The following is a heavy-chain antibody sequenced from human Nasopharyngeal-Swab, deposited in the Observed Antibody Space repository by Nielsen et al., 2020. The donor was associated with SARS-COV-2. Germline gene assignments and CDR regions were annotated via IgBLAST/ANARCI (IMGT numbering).Heavy chain of an antibody. D-gene: IGHD5-12*01. CDR1: GFTFRSYA. Sequence: GESLKISCAASGFTFRSYAISWVRQAPGKGLEWVSVISGSDHTTYYADSVKGRFTISRDNSKNTLDLQMNSLRAEDTAIYYCAKDRDSGDDSGEYYHYYGMDVWGQGTTVTVSS. J-gene: IGHJ6*02. CDR2: ISGSDHTT. CDR3: AKDRDSGDDSGEYYHYYGMDV. V-gene: IGHV3-23*01.